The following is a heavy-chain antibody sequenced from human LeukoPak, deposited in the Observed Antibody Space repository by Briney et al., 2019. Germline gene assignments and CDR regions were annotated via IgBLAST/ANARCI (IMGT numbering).Heavy chain of an antibody. D-gene: IGHD2-2*01. Sequence: SETLSLTCTVSGGSISSYYWSWIRQPPGKGLEWIGYIYYSGSTNYNPSLKSRVTISVDTSKNQFSLKLSSVTAADTAVYYCARGHCSSTSCYWDWFDPWGQGTLVTVSS. V-gene: IGHV4-59*01. J-gene: IGHJ5*02. CDR1: GGSISSYY. CDR3: ARGHCSSTSCYWDWFDP. CDR2: IYYSGST.